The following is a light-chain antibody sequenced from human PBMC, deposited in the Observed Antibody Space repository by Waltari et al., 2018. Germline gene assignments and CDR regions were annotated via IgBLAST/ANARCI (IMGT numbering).Light chain of an antibody. J-gene: IGLJ1*01. Sequence: QSALTQPASVSGSPGQSITISCTGTSSDVGSYNLVSWFQQHPGKAPELMIYEGSKRPSGVSNRCSGAKSGNTASLTISGLQAEDEAHYYCCAYARSSTPVFATGTKVTVL. V-gene: IGLV2-23*01. CDR1: SSDVGSYNL. CDR3: CAYARSSTPV. CDR2: EGS.